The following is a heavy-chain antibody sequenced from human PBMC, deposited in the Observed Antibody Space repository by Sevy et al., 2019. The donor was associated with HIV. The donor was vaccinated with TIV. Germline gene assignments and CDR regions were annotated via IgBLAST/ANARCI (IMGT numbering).Heavy chain of an antibody. V-gene: IGHV3-23*01. CDR3: AREGCTKPHDY. J-gene: IGHJ4*02. D-gene: IGHD2-8*01. CDR1: GFTFSKYS. CDR2: LSFGCGEI. Sequence: GGSLRLSCAASGFTFSKYSMSWVRQPPGKGLEWVSTLSFGCGEINYADSVNGRFTISRDNSKSSVYLQMNKLGPEDTVVYYCAREGCTKPHDYWGQGTLVTVSS.